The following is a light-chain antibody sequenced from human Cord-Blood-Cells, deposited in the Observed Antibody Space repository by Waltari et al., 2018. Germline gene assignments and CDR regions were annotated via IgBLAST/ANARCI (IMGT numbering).Light chain of an antibody. J-gene: IGLJ2*01. CDR3: CSCAGSYTVG. V-gene: IGLV2-11*01. CDR1: RSDFGGSNY. Sequence: QSALTQPRSVSGTPEQSVTSSFPGTRSDFGGSNYVSWYQQPPVKAPKLMIYDVSKRPSGVPDRFSGSKSGNTASLTISGLQAEDEADYYCCSCAGSYTVGFGGGTKLTVL. CDR2: DVS.